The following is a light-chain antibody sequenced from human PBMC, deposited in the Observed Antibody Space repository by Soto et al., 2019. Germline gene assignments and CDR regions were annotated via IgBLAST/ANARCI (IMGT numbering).Light chain of an antibody. V-gene: IGKV1-6*01. CDR2: AAS. CDR3: LQDHGFPLT. Sequence: AIQMTQPPSSLSASVGDRVTITCRATPDIREDLASYQQKPGKAPKLLIYAASSLQSEVPSRFSGSGSGTDFTLTISSLQPEDFATYFCLQDHGFPLTFGGGTKVDIK. CDR1: PDIRED. J-gene: IGKJ4*01.